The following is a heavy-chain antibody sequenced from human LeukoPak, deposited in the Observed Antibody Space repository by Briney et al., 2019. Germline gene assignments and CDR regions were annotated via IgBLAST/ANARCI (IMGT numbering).Heavy chain of an antibody. V-gene: IGHV4-34*01. J-gene: IGHJ5*02. CDR3: ARRRGLVVVPAAIIHSCRFDP. CDR1: GGSFSGYY. CDR2: INHSGST. Sequence: SETLSLTCAVYGGSFSGYYWSWIRQPPGKGLEWIGEINHSGSTNYNPSLKSRVTISVDTSKNQFSLKLSSVTAADTAVYYCARRRGLVVVPAAIIHSCRFDPWGQGTLVTVSS. D-gene: IGHD2-2*02.